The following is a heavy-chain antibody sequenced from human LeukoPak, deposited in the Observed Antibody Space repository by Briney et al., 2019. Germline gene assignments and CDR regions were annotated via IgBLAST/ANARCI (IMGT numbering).Heavy chain of an antibody. V-gene: IGHV1-2*04. J-gene: IGHJ3*02. D-gene: IGHD6-13*01. CDR3: ATRANSSSWYDAFDI. CDR1: GYTLTGYY. Sequence: ASVKVSCKASGYTLTGYYMHWVRQAPGQGLEWMGWINPNSGGTNYAQKFQGWVTMTRDTSISTAYMELSRLRSDDTAVYYCATRANSSSWYDAFDIWGQGTMVTVSS. CDR2: INPNSGGT.